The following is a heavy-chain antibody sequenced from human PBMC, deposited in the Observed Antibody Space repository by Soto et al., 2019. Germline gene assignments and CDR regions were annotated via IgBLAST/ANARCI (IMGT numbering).Heavy chain of an antibody. CDR3: AREVWGSTRDTRPNWFDP. J-gene: IGHJ5*02. CDR1: GGTFSSYA. CDR2: IIPIFGTA. Sequence: QVQLVQSGAEVKKPGSSVKVSCKASGGTFSSYAISWVRQAPGQGLEWMGGIIPIFGTANYAQKFQGRVTITADESTSTAYMELSSLRSEDTAVYYCAREVWGSTRDTRPNWFDPWGQGTLVTVSS. V-gene: IGHV1-69*12. D-gene: IGHD2-2*01.